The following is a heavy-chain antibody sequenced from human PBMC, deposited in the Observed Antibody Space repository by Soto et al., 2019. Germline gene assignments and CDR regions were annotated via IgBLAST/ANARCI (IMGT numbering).Heavy chain of an antibody. J-gene: IGHJ5*02. CDR1: GGSISSSSYY. CDR2: IYYSGST. D-gene: IGHD3-9*01. V-gene: IGHV4-39*01. CDR3: ARLGSYDILTGYYNYWFDP. Sequence: SETLSLTCTVSGGSISSSSYYWGWIRQPPGKGLEWIGSIYYSGSTYYNPSLKSRVTISVDTSKNQLSLKLSSVTAADTAVYYCARLGSYDILTGYYNYWFDPWGQGTLVTVSS.